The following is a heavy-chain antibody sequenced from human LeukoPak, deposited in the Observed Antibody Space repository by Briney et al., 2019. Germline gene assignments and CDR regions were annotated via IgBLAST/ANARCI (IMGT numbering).Heavy chain of an antibody. CDR3: ARVTSSGYYPYYYYYMDA. CDR1: GGSISSGSYY. J-gene: IGHJ6*03. D-gene: IGHD3-22*01. Sequence: MASETLSLTCTVSGGSISSGSYYWSWIRQPAGKGLEWIGRIYTSGSTNYNPSLKSRFTISVDTSKNQFSLKLSSVTAADTAVYYCARVTSSGYYPYYYYYMDAWGKGTTVTVSS. CDR2: IYTSGST. V-gene: IGHV4-61*02.